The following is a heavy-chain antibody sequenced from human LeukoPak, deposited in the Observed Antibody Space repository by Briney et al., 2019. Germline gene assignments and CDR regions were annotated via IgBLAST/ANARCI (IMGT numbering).Heavy chain of an antibody. J-gene: IGHJ2*01. CDR2: ISSSGCST. CDR3: ARPGVSPWAFDL. D-gene: IGHD6-13*01. CDR1: GFTFSSYG. Sequence: PGGFLRLSCAASGFTFSSYGMSWVRQAPGKGLEWVSVISSSGCSTYYADSVKGRFTISRHSSKNTLSLQMYRLRAEDTAVYYCARPGVSPWAFDLWGRGNLVTVSP. V-gene: IGHV3-23*01.